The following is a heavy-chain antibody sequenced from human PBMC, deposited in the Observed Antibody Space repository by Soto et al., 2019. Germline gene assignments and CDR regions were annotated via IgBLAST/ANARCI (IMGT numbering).Heavy chain of an antibody. V-gene: IGHV1-18*01. Sequence: ASVKVSCKASGYTFTSYGISGVRQAPGQGLEWMGWISAYNGYTNYAQKLQGRVTMTTDTSTSTAYMELRSLRSDDTAVYYCARDGAGYYGSGSYSQRYFDYWGQGTLVTVSS. CDR3: ARDGAGYYGSGSYSQRYFDY. CDR1: GYTFTSYG. J-gene: IGHJ4*02. CDR2: ISAYNGYT. D-gene: IGHD3-10*01.